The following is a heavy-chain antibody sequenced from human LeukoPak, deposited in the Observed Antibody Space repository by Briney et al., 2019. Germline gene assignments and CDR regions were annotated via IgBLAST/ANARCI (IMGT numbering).Heavy chain of an antibody. CDR3: VKLSAPVLAPARFHY. CDR1: GFTFSSYA. J-gene: IGHJ4*02. Sequence: GGSLRLFCAASGFTFSSYAMSWVRQAPGKGVEWVSVISGRGTNTYYADSVKGRFTISRDNSKKTMYLKMNSLRAEDTALYYCVKLSAPVLAPARFHYWGQGNLLTVSS. D-gene: IGHD3-3*02. CDR2: ISGRGTNT. V-gene: IGHV3-23*01.